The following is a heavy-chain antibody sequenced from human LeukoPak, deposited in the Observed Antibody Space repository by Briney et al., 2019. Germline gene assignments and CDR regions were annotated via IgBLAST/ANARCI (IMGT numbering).Heavy chain of an antibody. Sequence: GGSLILSCTASGFTFSNYWMSWVRQAPGKGLEWVANIKQDGSDRYYVDSVKGRFTISRDNAKNSLYLQMNSLRAEDSAVYYCARDRALYHTRGYYYTEDDYWGQGTLATVSA. D-gene: IGHD3-22*01. J-gene: IGHJ4*02. CDR1: GFTFSNYW. CDR2: IKQDGSDR. V-gene: IGHV3-7*01. CDR3: ARDRALYHTRGYYYTEDDY.